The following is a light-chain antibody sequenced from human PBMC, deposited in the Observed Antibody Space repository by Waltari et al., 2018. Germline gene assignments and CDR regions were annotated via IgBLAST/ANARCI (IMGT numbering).Light chain of an antibody. CDR2: EVN. CDR1: SSDVGFCNF. CDR3: NSCTTSSTWV. J-gene: IGLJ3*02. V-gene: IGLV2-14*01. Sequence: QSALTQPASVSGSPGQSITISCTGTSSDVGFCNFVSWYQPPPGKAPKLIIYEVNTRPSGVTHRFSGTKSGNTASLTISGLQAEDEADYYCNSCTTSSTWVFGGGTKLTVL.